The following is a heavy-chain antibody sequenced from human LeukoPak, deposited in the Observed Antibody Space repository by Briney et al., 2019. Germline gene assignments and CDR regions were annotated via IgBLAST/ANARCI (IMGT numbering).Heavy chain of an antibody. V-gene: IGHV3-30*04. J-gene: IGHJ4*02. Sequence: HSGGSLRLSCAASGFTFSSYAMHWVRQAPGKGLEWVAVISYDGSNKYYADSVKGRFTISRDNSKNTLYLQMNSLRAEDTAVYYCAKDRALAVRWLQFAGFDYWGQGTLVTVSS. CDR2: ISYDGSNK. CDR1: GFTFSSYA. D-gene: IGHD5-24*01. CDR3: AKDRALAVRWLQFAGFDY.